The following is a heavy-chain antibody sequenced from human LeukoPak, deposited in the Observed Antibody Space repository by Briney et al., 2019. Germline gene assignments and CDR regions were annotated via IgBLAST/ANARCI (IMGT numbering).Heavy chain of an antibody. Sequence: PGGSLRLSCAASGFTFSSYSMNWVRQAPGKGLEWVGFIRSKAYGGTTEYAASVKGRFTISRDDSKSIAYLQMNSLKTEDTAVYYCTAGRLYYYYMDVWGKGTTVTISS. J-gene: IGHJ6*03. CDR3: TAGRLYYYYMDV. CDR2: IRSKAYGGTT. D-gene: IGHD6-13*01. CDR1: GFTFSSYS. V-gene: IGHV3-49*04.